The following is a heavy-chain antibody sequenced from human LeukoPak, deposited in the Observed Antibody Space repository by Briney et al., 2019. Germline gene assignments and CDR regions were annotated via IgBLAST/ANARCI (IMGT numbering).Heavy chain of an antibody. D-gene: IGHD3-3*01. J-gene: IGHJ3*02. CDR3: ARVFRPSLTVFIIRGAFDI. CDR2: INSDGSST. V-gene: IGHV3-74*01. CDR1: GFTFSSYW. Sequence: PGGSLRLSCAASGFTFSSYWMHWVRQAPGKGLVWVSRINSDGSSTSYADSVKGRFTISRDNAKNSLYLQMNSLRVEDTAVYYCARVFRPSLTVFIIRGAFDIWGQGTMVTVSS.